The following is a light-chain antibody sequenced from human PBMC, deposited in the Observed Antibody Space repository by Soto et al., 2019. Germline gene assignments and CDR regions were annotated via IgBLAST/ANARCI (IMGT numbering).Light chain of an antibody. J-gene: IGLJ3*02. V-gene: IGLV1-51*02. CDR3: GTWYSSLTVGV. Sequence: QSVLTQPPSVSAAPGQTVTISCAGSSSNIGNNFMSWYQQLPATTPKLLIYENNKRPSWIPDRFSGSKSGTSASLGITGLQTGDEAVYYCGTWYSSLTVGVFGGGTKLTVL. CDR1: SSNIGNNF. CDR2: ENN.